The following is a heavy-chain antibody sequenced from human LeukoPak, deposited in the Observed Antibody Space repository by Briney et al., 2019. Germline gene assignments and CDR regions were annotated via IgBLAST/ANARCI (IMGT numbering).Heavy chain of an antibody. D-gene: IGHD6-13*01. V-gene: IGHV3-23*01. CDR1: GFTFSSYA. J-gene: IGHJ4*02. CDR2: IGGSGGST. CDR3: AKDHRPGIAAAGTGGFDY. Sequence: GGSLRLSCAASGFTFSSYAMSWVRQAPGKGLEWVSAIGGSGGSTYYAGSVKGRFTISRDNSKNTLYLQMNSLRAEDTAVYYCAKDHRPGIAAAGTGGFDYWGQGTLVTVSS.